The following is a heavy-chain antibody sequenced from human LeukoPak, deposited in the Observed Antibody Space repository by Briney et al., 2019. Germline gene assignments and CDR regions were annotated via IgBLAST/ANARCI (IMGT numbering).Heavy chain of an antibody. Sequence: GGSLRLSCAASGITFRNYGMHWVRQAPGKGLEWVAFIWYDGSNKYYADSVKGRFTISRDNSRNAQFLQMNSLRVEDTAVYYCATDRATQYFDYWGQGTLVSVPS. D-gene: IGHD2-15*01. J-gene: IGHJ4*02. V-gene: IGHV3-30*02. CDR1: GITFRNYG. CDR3: ATDRATQYFDY. CDR2: IWYDGSNK.